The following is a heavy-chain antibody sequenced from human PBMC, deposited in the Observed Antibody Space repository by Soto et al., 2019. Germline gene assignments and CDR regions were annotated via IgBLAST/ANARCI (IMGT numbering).Heavy chain of an antibody. Sequence: GGSLRLSCAASGFTFNSYSMNWVRQAPGKGLEWVSSMSRSSRYIYYADSVKGRFTISRDNARNSVYLQMNSLRAEDTAVYYCARDGGVAATLANYFDYWGQGTLVTVST. D-gene: IGHD2-15*01. CDR3: ARDGGVAATLANYFDY. CDR2: MSRSSRYI. V-gene: IGHV3-21*01. CDR1: GFTFNSYS. J-gene: IGHJ4*02.